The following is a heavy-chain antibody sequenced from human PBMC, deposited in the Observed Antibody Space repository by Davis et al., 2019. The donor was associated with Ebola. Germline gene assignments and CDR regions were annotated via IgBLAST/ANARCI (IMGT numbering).Heavy chain of an antibody. D-gene: IGHD6-19*01. CDR1: GYTFTGYY. J-gene: IGHJ6*02. CDR2: ISAYNGNT. V-gene: IGHV1-18*04. Sequence: AASVKVSCKASGYTFTGYYMHWVRQAPGQGLEWMGWISAYNGNTNYAQKLQGRVTMTTDTSTNTAYMELRSLRAEDTAVYYCARDKRSSWYGGMDVWGQGTTVTVSS. CDR3: ARDKRSSWYGGMDV.